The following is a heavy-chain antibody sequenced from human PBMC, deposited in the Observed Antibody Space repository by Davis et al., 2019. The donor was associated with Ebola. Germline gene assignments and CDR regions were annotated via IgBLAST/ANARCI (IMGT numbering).Heavy chain of an antibody. D-gene: IGHD3-10*01. V-gene: IGHV1-18*01. J-gene: IGHJ5*02. CDR3: ARDYYGSGSYSSFDP. Sequence: AASVKVSCKASGYTFTSYGISWVRQVPGQGLEWMGWISAYNGNTNYAQKLQGRVTMTRDTSTSTVYMELSSLRSEDTAVYYCARDYYGSGSYSSFDPWGQGTLVTVSS. CDR2: ISAYNGNT. CDR1: GYTFTSYG.